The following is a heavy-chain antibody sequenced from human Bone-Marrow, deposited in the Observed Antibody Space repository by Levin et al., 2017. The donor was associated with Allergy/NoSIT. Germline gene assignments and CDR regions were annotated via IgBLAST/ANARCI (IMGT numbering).Heavy chain of an antibody. J-gene: IGHJ4*02. V-gene: IGHV3-49*04. CDR3: TRDPYDDIWGNYRGPDY. Sequence: GGSLRLSCITSGFTFGDYALSWVRQAPGKGLEWVGFIRSKTYGGTTEYAASVKGRFTISRDDSKSTAYLEMNSLKTEDTAVYYCTRDPYDDIWGNYRGPDYWGQGTLVTVSS. D-gene: IGHD3-16*02. CDR1: GFTFGDYA. CDR2: IRSKTYGGTT.